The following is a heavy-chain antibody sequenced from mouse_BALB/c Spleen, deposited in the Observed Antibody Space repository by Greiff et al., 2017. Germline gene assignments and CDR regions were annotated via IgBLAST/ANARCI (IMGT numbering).Heavy chain of an antibody. CDR2: IRLKSNNYAT. Sequence: EVMLVESGGGLVQPGGSMKLSCVASGFTFSNYWMNWVRQSPEKGLEWVAEIRLKSNNYATHYAESVKGRFTISRDDSKSSVYLQMNNLRAEDTGIYYCTRGYSWFAYWGQGTLVTVSA. J-gene: IGHJ3*01. V-gene: IGHV6-6*02. CDR3: TRGYSWFAY. D-gene: IGHD2-14*01. CDR1: GFTFSNYW.